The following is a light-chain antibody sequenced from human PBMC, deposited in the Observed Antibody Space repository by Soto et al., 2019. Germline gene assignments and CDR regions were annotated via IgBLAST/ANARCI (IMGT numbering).Light chain of an antibody. V-gene: IGLV2-14*01. J-gene: IGLJ2*01. CDR2: EVS. CDR3: SSFSSITREV. CDR1: SSDVGGYSY. Sequence: QSALTQPASVSGSPGQSITISCTGTSSDVGGYSYVSWYQQHPGKTPKLMIYEVSNRPSGVSYRFSGSKSGNTASLTISGLQTEDEGYYYCSSFSSITREVFGGGTKLTVL.